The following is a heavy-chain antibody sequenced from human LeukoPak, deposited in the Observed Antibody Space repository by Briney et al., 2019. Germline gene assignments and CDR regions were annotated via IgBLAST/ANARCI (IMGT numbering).Heavy chain of an antibody. CDR2: IYYTGSA. Sequence: SETLSLTCTVSGGSVSNGNFYWSWLRQPPGTALEWIGYIYYTGSAYYSPSLEGRVRISVDTSKNQFSLRLSSMTAADTAMYSCARPGRGGYSSSWYLGDWFDPWGQGTLVTVSS. CDR1: GGSVSNGNFY. CDR3: ARPGRGGYSSSWYLGDWFDP. J-gene: IGHJ5*02. D-gene: IGHD6-13*01. V-gene: IGHV4-61*01.